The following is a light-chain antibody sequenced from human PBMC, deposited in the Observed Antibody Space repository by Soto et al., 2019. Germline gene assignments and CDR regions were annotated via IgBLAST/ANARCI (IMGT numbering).Light chain of an antibody. Sequence: GDRVTITCRASQTTNTWLAWYQQKPGTAPKLLIYDASSLEGGVPSRFSASGSGTEFTLTISSLQPDDLATYYCQHYISYPYTFGQVTKVEIK. CDR1: QTTNTW. CDR3: QHYISYPYT. J-gene: IGKJ2*01. CDR2: DAS. V-gene: IGKV1-5*01.